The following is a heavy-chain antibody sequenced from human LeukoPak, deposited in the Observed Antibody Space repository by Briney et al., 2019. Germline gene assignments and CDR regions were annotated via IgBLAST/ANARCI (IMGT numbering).Heavy chain of an antibody. V-gene: IGHV1-18*01. CDR3: ARETARIAVAGTGSDY. J-gene: IGHJ4*02. CDR1: GYTFITYG. D-gene: IGHD6-19*01. Sequence: GASVKVSCKASGYTFITYGISWVRQAPGQGLEWMGWISAYNGNTNYAQKLQGRVTMTTDTSTSTAYMELRSLRSDDTAVYYCARETARIAVAGTGSDYWGQGTLVTVSS. CDR2: ISAYNGNT.